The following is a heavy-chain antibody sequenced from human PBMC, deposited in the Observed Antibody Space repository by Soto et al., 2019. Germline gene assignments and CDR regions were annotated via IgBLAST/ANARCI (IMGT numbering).Heavy chain of an antibody. CDR2: ISYDGSNK. J-gene: IGHJ4*02. V-gene: IGHV3-30*18. CDR1: GFTFSSYG. CDR3: AKDQRDYYDSSGYYDY. D-gene: IGHD3-22*01. Sequence: GGSLRLSCAASGFTFSSYGMHWVRQAPGKGLEWVAVISYDGSNKYYADSVKGRFTISRDNSKNTLYLQMNSLRAEDTAVYYCAKDQRDYYDSSGYYDYWGQGTLVTVSS.